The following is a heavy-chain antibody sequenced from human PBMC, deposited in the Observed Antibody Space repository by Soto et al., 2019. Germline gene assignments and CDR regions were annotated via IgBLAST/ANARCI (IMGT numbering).Heavy chain of an antibody. J-gene: IGHJ5*02. CDR2: INHSGST. CDR3: GRDGYSSSSEDWFDP. V-gene: IGHV4-34*01. Sequence: SETLSLTCAVYGGSFSGYYWSWIRQPPGKGLEWIGEINHSGSTNYNPSLKSRVTISVDTSKNQFSLKLSSVTAADTAVYYCGRDGYSSSSEDWFDPWGQGTLVTVPS. CDR1: GGSFSGYY. D-gene: IGHD6-6*01.